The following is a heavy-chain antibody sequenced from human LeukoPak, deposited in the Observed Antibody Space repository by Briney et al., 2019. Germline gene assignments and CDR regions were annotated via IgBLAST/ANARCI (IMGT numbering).Heavy chain of an antibody. J-gene: IGHJ4*02. V-gene: IGHV3-30*02. CDR1: GFTFSSYG. CDR3: AKDGIGGRWAPGEGYYFDY. D-gene: IGHD3-10*01. Sequence: GGSLRLSCAASGFTFSSYGMHWVRQAPGKGLEWVAFIRYDGSNKYYADSVKGRFTISRDNSKNTLYLQMNSLRAEDTAVYYCAKDGIGGRWAPGEGYYFDYWGQGTLVTVSS. CDR2: IRYDGSNK.